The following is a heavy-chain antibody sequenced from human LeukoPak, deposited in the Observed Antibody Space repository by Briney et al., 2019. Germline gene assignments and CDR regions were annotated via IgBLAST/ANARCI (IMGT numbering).Heavy chain of an antibody. CDR1: GFTLSNAW. J-gene: IGHJ3*02. V-gene: IGHV3-15*01. CDR3: TQLVGDAGAFDI. CDR2: IKSKNDGMTT. D-gene: IGHD6-6*01. Sequence: GGSLRLSCAASGFTLSNAWMSWVRQAQGKGLEWVGRIKSKNDGMTTDYAALVNGRFTISRDDSKNTLYLQMNSLNTEDTAVYYCTQLVGDAGAFDIWGQGTMVTVSS.